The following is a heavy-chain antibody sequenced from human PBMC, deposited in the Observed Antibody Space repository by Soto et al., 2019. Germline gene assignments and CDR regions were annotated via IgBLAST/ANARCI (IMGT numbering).Heavy chain of an antibody. CDR1: GYTFTGYY. Sequence: QVQLVQSGAAVKKPGASVKVSCKASGYTFTGYYMHWVRQAPGQGLEWMGWINPTSGGTNYAQKFQGRVTMTRDTSISTADMELSSLRSDDTSVYYCARTLAARPYYYYYGMDVWGQGTTVTVSS. D-gene: IGHD6-6*01. V-gene: IGHV1-2*02. CDR2: INPTSGGT. J-gene: IGHJ6*02. CDR3: ARTLAARPYYYYYGMDV.